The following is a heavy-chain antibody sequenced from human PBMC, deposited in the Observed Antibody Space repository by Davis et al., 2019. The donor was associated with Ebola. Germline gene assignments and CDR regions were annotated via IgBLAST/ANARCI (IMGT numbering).Heavy chain of an antibody. CDR2: IIPILGIA. CDR3: ARGSLRGTAMVNNYYYGMDV. V-gene: IGHV1-69*04. D-gene: IGHD5-18*01. Sequence: SVKVSCKASAGTFSSYAISWVRQAPGQGLEWMGRIIPILGIANYAQKFQGRVTITADKSTSTAYMELSSLRSEDTAVYYCARGSLRGTAMVNNYYYGMDVWGQGTTVTVSS. CDR1: AGTFSSYA. J-gene: IGHJ6*02.